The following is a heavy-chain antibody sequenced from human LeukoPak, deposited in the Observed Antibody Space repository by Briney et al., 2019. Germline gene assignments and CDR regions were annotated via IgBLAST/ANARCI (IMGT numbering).Heavy chain of an antibody. Sequence: GGSLRLSCAASGFTFSSYDMSWVRQAPGKGLEWVSAISGSGGSTYYADSVKGRFTISRDNSKNTLYLQMDSLRAEDTAVYYCASGGEVPALNFDYWGQGNLVTVSS. CDR2: ISGSGGST. D-gene: IGHD2-2*01. J-gene: IGHJ4*02. CDR3: ASGGEVPALNFDY. CDR1: GFTFSSYD. V-gene: IGHV3-23*01.